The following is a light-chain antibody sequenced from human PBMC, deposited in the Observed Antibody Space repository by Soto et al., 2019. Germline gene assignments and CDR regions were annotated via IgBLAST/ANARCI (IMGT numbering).Light chain of an antibody. CDR1: QRVSRN. J-gene: IGKJ1*01. Sequence: EIVMTQSPATLSVSPGERATLSCRASQRVSRNLAWYQQKPGQAPRLLIYDATTRATGIPDRCSGSGSETEFTLTISSLQSEDYAIYYCQQYNNWPPWTFGQGTKVEIK. CDR3: QQYNNWPPWT. CDR2: DAT. V-gene: IGKV3-15*01.